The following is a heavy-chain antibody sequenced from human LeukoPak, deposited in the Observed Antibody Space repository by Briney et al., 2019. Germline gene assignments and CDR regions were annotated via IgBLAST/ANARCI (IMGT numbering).Heavy chain of an antibody. CDR3: AKGEYHQDGIGENRFDN. V-gene: IGHV3-7*01. CDR1: GFTFSSYW. J-gene: IGHJ4*02. Sequence: SGGSQRLSCAASGFTFSSYWMSWVRQAPGKGLEWVANIKQDGSEKYYVDSVKGRFTTSRDNAKNSVFLQMSSLRPDDTAVYYCAKGEYHQDGIGENRFDNWGQGALVTVSS. CDR2: IKQDGSEK. D-gene: IGHD5-24*01.